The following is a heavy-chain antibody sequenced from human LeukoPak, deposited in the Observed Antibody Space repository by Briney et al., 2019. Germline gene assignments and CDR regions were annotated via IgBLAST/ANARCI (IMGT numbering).Heavy chain of an antibody. CDR3: ARDGHDYGDYTPDY. V-gene: IGHV1-18*01. D-gene: IGHD4-17*01. CDR2: ISAYNGNT. Sequence: DSVKVSCKASGYTFTSYGISWVRQAPGQGLEWMGWISAYNGNTNYAQKLQGRVTMTTDTSTSTAYMELRSLRSDDTAVYYCARDGHDYGDYTPDYWGQGTLVTVSS. J-gene: IGHJ4*02. CDR1: GYTFTSYG.